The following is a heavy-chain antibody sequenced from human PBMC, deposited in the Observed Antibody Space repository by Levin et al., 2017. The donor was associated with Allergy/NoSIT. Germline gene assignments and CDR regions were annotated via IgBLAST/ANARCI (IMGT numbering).Heavy chain of an antibody. CDR3: ARHRGGAYGSGSYWSYPHCFDI. D-gene: IGHD3-10*01. J-gene: IGHJ3*02. Sequence: SETLSLTCTVSGGSISSYYWSWVRQPPGKGLEWIGYIYNSGNSGSTNYNPSLKSRVTISVDTSKNQFSLRLSSVTAADTAIYYCARHRGGAYGSGSYWSYPHCFDIWGQGTMVTVSS. CDR1: GGSISSYY. CDR2: IYNSGNSGST. V-gene: IGHV4-59*08.